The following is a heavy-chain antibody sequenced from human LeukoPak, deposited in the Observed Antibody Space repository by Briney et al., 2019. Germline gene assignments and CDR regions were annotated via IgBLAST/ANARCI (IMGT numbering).Heavy chain of an antibody. D-gene: IGHD5-12*01. V-gene: IGHV5-51*01. CDR1: GCSFTSYW. Sequence: GESLKISCKGSGCSFTSYWIGWVRQMPGKGLEGMGISYPGDSDTRYSPSFQGQVTISADKSISTAYLQWSSLKASDTAMYYCARHPPPLYSGYDLGFDYWGQGTLVTVSS. CDR3: ARHPPPLYSGYDLGFDY. J-gene: IGHJ4*02. CDR2: SYPGDSDT.